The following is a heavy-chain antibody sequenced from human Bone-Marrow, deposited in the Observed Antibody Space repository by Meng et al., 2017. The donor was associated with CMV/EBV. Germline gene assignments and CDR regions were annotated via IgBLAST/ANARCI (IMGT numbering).Heavy chain of an antibody. D-gene: IGHD3-3*01. CDR2: INPNSGGT. CDR1: GYTFTGYY. Sequence: ASVKVSCKASGYTFTGYYMHWVRQAPGQGLEWMGWINPNSGGTNYAQKFQGRVTMTRDTSISTAYMELSRLRSDDTAVYYCARGIRGLEWLLYDYGMDVWGQGTTATVSS. V-gene: IGHV1-2*02. J-gene: IGHJ6*02. CDR3: ARGIRGLEWLLYDYGMDV.